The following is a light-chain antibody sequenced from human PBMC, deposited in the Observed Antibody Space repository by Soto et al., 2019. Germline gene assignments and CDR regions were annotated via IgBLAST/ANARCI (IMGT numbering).Light chain of an antibody. CDR3: QQYSTLPHT. CDR1: QSVTNNF. Sequence: ENVLTQSPGTLSLSPGERATLSCRASQSVTNNFFAWYQQKPGQAPRLLIYGVSSRAAGIPDRFSASGSGTDFTLTISRLEPEDFVVYYCQQYSTLPHTFGQGTKLEVK. V-gene: IGKV3-20*01. J-gene: IGKJ2*01. CDR2: GVS.